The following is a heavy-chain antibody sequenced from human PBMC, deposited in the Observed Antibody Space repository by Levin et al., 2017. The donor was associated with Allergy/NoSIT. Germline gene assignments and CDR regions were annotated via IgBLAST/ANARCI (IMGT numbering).Heavy chain of an antibody. J-gene: IGHJ4*02. Sequence: RGESLKISCAASGFTFSSYSMNWVRQAPGKGLEWVSSISSSSSYIYYADSVKGRFTISRDNAKNSLYLQMNSLRAEDTAVYYCARGLLGYCSGGSCYWGQGTLVTVSS. D-gene: IGHD2-15*01. CDR1: GFTFSSYS. V-gene: IGHV3-21*01. CDR3: ARGLLGYCSGGSCY. CDR2: ISSSSSYI.